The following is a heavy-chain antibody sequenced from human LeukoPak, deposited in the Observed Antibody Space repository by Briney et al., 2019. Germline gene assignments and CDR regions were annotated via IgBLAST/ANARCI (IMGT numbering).Heavy chain of an antibody. CDR1: GFSLSTSGVG. CDR3: AYSDTYYDFWSGYVFDY. D-gene: IGHD3-3*01. V-gene: IGHV2-5*02. J-gene: IGHJ4*02. Sequence: SGPTLVKPTQTLTLTCTFSGFSLSTSGVGAGWIRQPPGKALEWLALIYWDDDKRYSPSLKSRLTITKDTSKNQVVLTMTNMDPVATATYYCAYSDTYYDFWSGYVFDYWGQGTLVTVSS. CDR2: IYWDDDK.